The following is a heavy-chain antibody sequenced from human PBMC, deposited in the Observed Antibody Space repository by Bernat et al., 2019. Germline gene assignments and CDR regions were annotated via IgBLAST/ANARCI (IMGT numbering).Heavy chain of an antibody. J-gene: IGHJ1*01. V-gene: IGHV3-7*03. CDR2: IKQDGSVQ. CDR3: ARGYGPEN. CDR1: GFSFSGIW. Sequence: DVQLVESGGALVQPGGSLRLSCVGSGFSFSGIWMTWVRQAPGKGLEWVANIKQDGSVQHYVDSVKGRFIISRDNTKNSLFLQMNSLRVDDTAVYYCARGYGPENWGQGTLVTVSS. D-gene: IGHD2-8*02.